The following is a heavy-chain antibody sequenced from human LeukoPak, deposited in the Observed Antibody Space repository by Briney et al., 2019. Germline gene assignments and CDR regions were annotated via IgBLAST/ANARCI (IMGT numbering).Heavy chain of an antibody. CDR2: ISGSGGST. D-gene: IGHD2-2*01. V-gene: IGHV3-23*01. CDR1: GFTFSSYA. CDR3: AKDNPLPDCSSTSCRTAKNFDY. J-gene: IGHJ4*02. Sequence: QPGGSLRLSCAASGFTFSSYAMSWVRQAPGKGLEWVSDISGSGGSTYYADSVKGRFTISRDNSKNTLYLQMNSLRAEDTAVYYCAKDNPLPDCSSTSCRTAKNFDYWGQGTLVTVSS.